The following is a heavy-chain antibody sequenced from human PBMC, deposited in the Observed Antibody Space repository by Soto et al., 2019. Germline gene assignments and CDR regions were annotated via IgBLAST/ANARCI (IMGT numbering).Heavy chain of an antibody. CDR1: GFTFSSYW. Sequence: PGGSLRLSCAASGFTFSSYWMSWVRQAPGKGLEWVANIKQDGSEKYYVDSVKGRFTISRDNAKNSLYLQMNSLRAEDTAVYYCARDQGNGYSYMYYFYYWGQGTLVTVSS. D-gene: IGHD5-18*01. CDR3: ARDQGNGYSYMYYFYY. CDR2: IKQDGSEK. V-gene: IGHV3-7*01. J-gene: IGHJ4*02.